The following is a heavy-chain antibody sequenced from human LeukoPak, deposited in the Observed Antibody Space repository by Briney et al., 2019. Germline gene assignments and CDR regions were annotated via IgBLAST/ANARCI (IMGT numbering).Heavy chain of an antibody. J-gene: IGHJ5*02. CDR2: INPSGGST. Sequence: ASVKVSCKASGYTFTSYYMHRVRQAPGQGLEWMGIINPSGGSTSYAQKFQGRVTMTRDMSTSTVYMELSSLRSEDTAVYYCASAPKDDYDSSGYYFFRGNWFDPWGQGTLVTVSS. D-gene: IGHD3-22*01. CDR1: GYTFTSYY. V-gene: IGHV1-46*01. CDR3: ASAPKDDYDSSGYYFFRGNWFDP.